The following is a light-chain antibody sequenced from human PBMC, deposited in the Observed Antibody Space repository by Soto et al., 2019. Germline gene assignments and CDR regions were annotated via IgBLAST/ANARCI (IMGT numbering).Light chain of an antibody. V-gene: IGLV2-14*01. Sequence: QSALTQPASVSGAPGQSIAISCTGTTSDVGAYNYVSWYQQHPGKAPKLMINQVSNRPSGVSNRFSGTKSGNTASLTISGLQAEDEADYYCSAYTTSTTYVFGTGTKLTVL. CDR3: SAYTTSTTYV. J-gene: IGLJ1*01. CDR1: TSDVGAYNY. CDR2: QVS.